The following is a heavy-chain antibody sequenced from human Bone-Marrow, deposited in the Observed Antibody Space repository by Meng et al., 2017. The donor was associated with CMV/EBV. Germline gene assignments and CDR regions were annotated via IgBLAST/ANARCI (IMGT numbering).Heavy chain of an antibody. CDR2: IYYSGST. J-gene: IGHJ4*02. Sequence: SETLSLTCTVSGGSISSSSYYWSWIRQPPGKGLEWIGSIYYSGSTYYNPSLKSRVTISVDTSKNQFSLKLSSVTAADTAVYYCARAGVVAAEFDYWGQGTLVTVSS. CDR1: GGSISSSSYY. V-gene: IGHV4-39*07. D-gene: IGHD2-15*01. CDR3: ARAGVVAAEFDY.